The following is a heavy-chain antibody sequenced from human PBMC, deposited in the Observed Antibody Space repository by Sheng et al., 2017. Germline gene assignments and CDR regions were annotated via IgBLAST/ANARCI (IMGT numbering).Heavy chain of an antibody. J-gene: IGHJ4*02. CDR2: ISSSGTTI. CDR1: GFTFSGYE. V-gene: IGHV3-48*03. Sequence: EVQLVESGGGLVQPGGSLRLSCAASGFTFSGYEMNWVRQAPGKGLEWVSYISSSGTTIYYADSMKGRFTISRDNAKNSLYLQMNSLRVEDTAVYYCARARSGSPXQWFDYWGQGTLV. D-gene: IGHD3-3*01. CDR3: ARARSGSPXQWFDY.